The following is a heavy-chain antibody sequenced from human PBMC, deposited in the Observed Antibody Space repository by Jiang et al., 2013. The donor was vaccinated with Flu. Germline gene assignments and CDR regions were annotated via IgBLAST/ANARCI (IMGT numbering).Heavy chain of an antibody. Sequence: GPGLVKPSETLSLTCNVSGGSISTSGHYWAWIRQPPGKGLEWIGDIYHNGGTYDNPSLKSRVSLSVDTSKNQFSLKLSSVTAADTAVYYCARRAMVQTTPFDYWGQGTLVTVSS. D-gene: IGHD4/OR15-4a*01. CDR3: ARRAMVQTTPFDY. J-gene: IGHJ4*02. V-gene: IGHV4-39*01. CDR1: GGSISTSGHY. CDR2: IYHNGGT.